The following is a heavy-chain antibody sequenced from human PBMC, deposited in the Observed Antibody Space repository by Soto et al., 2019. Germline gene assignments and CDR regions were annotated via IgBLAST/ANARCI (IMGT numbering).Heavy chain of an antibody. D-gene: IGHD1-26*01. V-gene: IGHV1-24*01. CDR2: FDPEDGET. Sequence: ASVKVSCKVSGYTLTELSMHWVRQAPGKGLEWMGGFDPEDGETIYAQKFQGRVTMTEDTSTDTAYMELSSLRSEDTAVYYCATDRGGSYYRWFDPWGQGTLVTVSS. CDR1: GYTLTELS. CDR3: ATDRGGSYYRWFDP. J-gene: IGHJ5*02.